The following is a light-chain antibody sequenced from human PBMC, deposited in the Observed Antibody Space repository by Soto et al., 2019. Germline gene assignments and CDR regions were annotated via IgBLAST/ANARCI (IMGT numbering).Light chain of an antibody. Sequence: DILLTQSPATLSLSPGERATLSCRAIKSVSSYLAWYQQQHGQAPRLLIYDASNMATGIPARFSGIGSGTDFTLTISSLEPEYFAVYCCQRRSHWPPYTVGQGPKLEIK. CDR3: QRRSHWPPYT. CDR2: DAS. J-gene: IGKJ2*01. CDR1: KSVSSY. V-gene: IGKV3-11*01.